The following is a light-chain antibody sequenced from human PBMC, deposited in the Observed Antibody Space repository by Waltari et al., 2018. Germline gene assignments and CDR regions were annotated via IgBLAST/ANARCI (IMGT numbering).Light chain of an antibody. CDR1: SSDIGGYNF. CDR3: NSYTSTTTPV. Sequence: QSALTQPASVSGSLGKSITISSTGTSSDIGGYNFVFWYQQHPGLAPKLIIYDVSNRPSGFSVRCSDCKSGNTASLTNSRLQPEDAADYYCNSYTSTTTPVFGGGTKVTVL. V-gene: IGLV2-14*03. CDR2: DVS. J-gene: IGLJ3*02.